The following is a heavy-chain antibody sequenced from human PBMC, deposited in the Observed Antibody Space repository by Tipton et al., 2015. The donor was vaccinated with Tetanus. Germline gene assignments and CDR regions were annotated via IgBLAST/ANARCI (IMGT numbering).Heavy chain of an antibody. Sequence: LRLSCTVSGGSISDKKYYWGWIRQPPGKGLEWIASIYFEGSTYYSPSLKSRVIISVDTAQNRISLTLTSVTASDTAVYYCARHLYGYWFDPWGQGALVTVSS. J-gene: IGHJ5*02. D-gene: IGHD3-10*01. V-gene: IGHV4-39*02. CDR3: ARHLYGYWFDP. CDR2: IYFEGST. CDR1: GGSISDKKYY.